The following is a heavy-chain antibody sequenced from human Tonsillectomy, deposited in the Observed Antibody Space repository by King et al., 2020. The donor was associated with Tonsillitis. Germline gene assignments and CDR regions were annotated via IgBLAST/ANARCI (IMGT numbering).Heavy chain of an antibody. D-gene: IGHD4-11*01. CDR2: IYYGGST. CDR3: ARRSNPYLFDS. J-gene: IGHJ4*02. CDR1: DGSISSSSYS. Sequence: QLRESGPGLVKPSETLSLSCAVSDGSISSSSYSWGWIRQPPGKGLEWIGSIYYGGSTFYDPSFKSRVTIFVDTSKNQFSLKLSAVTAADTAVYYCARRSNPYLFDSWGQGTLVTVSS. V-gene: IGHV4-39*01.